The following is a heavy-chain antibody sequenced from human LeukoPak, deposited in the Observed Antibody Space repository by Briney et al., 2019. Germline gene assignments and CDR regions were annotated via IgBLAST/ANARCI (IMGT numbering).Heavy chain of an antibody. J-gene: IGHJ3*02. CDR3: ARDPAYYYDSSGDAFDI. D-gene: IGHD3-22*01. Sequence: GGSLRLSCAASGFTLDDYGMSWVRQAPGKGLEWVSGINWNGGSTGYADSVKGRFTISRDNAKNSLYLQMNSLRAEDTALYYCARDPAYYYDSSGDAFDIWGQGTMVTVSS. CDR2: INWNGGST. CDR1: GFTLDDYG. V-gene: IGHV3-20*04.